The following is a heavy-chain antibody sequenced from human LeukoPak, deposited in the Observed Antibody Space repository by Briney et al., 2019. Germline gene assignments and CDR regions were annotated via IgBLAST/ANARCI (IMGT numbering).Heavy chain of an antibody. CDR1: GGSISSGDYY. CDR3: ARGLSYYDSSGYYPYHRDYYFDY. Sequence: SETLSLTCTVSGGSISSGDYYWSWIRQPPGKGLEWIGEINHSGSTNYNPSLKSRVTISVDTSKNQFSLKLSSVTAADTAVYYCARGLSYYDSSGYYPYHRDYYFDYWGQGTLVTVSS. J-gene: IGHJ4*02. D-gene: IGHD3-22*01. CDR2: INHSGST. V-gene: IGHV4-39*07.